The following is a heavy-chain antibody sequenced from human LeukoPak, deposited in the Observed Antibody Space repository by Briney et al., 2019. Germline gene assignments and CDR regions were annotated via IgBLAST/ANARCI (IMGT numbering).Heavy chain of an antibody. J-gene: IGHJ4*02. Sequence: GGYLRLSCAASGFTFSSYNMNWVRQAPGKGLEWVSSISSSSSYIYYADSVRGRFTISRDNAKNSLYLQMNSLRAEDTAVYYCARDTYYDYVWGSSRYRDRVYRGQGTLVTVSS. V-gene: IGHV3-21*01. CDR2: ISSSSSYI. D-gene: IGHD3-16*02. CDR1: GFTFSSYN. CDR3: ARDTYYDYVWGSSRYRDRVY.